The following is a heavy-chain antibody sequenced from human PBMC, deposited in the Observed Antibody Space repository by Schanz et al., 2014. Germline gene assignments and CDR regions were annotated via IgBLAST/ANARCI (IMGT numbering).Heavy chain of an antibody. J-gene: IGHJ4*02. Sequence: VQLVESGGGLVQPGRSLRLSCVASGFTFSSYDVFWVRQAPGKGLEWVAILWHDGSKKYYADSVKGRFTVSRDNSKNTLYLQLNSLRAEDTAVYYCARDFHGYGPHLDYWGQGSLVNVSS. V-gene: IGHV3-33*01. CDR1: GFTFSSYD. CDR3: ARDFHGYGPHLDY. D-gene: IGHD5-12*01. CDR2: LWHDGSKK.